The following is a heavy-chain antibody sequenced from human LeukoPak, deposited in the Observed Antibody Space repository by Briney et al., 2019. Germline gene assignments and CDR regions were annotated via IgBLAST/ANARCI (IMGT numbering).Heavy chain of an antibody. D-gene: IGHD3-10*01. CDR3: AGTPCFWELTLDY. CDR2: IVVGSGNT. V-gene: IGHV1-58*02. Sequence: RASVKVSCKASGFTFTSSTIQWVRQARGQRLEWIGWIVVGSGNTNYAQKFQERVIITRDMSTTTVYMELSSLRSEDTAVYYCAGTPCFWELTLDYWGQGTLVTVSS. J-gene: IGHJ4*02. CDR1: GFTFTSST.